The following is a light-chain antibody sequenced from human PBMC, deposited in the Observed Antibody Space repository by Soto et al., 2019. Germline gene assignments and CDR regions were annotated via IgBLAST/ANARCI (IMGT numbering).Light chain of an antibody. J-gene: IGKJ5*01. CDR1: QGITSR. CDR2: AAS. V-gene: IGKV1-9*01. CDR3: QQVDSYPLT. Sequence: DIQLTQSPSFLSASVGDRVTITCRASQGITSRLAWYQQKPGRAPNLLIYAASTLQSGVPSRFSGSGSGTESTLTISSLQPEDFATYYCQQVDSYPLTFGQGTRLEI.